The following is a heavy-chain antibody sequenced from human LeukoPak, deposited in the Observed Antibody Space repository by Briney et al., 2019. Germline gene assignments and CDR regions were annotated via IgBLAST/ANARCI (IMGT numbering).Heavy chain of an antibody. CDR3: ARFRASGYSGYDFIGY. D-gene: IGHD5-12*01. CDR1: GYSISSGYF. Sequence: SETLSLTCTVSGYSISSGYFWGWIRQPPGKGLECIGTIYHSGSTYYNPSLKSRVTISVDTSKNQFSLKLSSVTAADTAVYYCARFRASGYSGYDFIGYWGQGTLVTVSS. V-gene: IGHV4-38-2*02. J-gene: IGHJ4*02. CDR2: IYHSGST.